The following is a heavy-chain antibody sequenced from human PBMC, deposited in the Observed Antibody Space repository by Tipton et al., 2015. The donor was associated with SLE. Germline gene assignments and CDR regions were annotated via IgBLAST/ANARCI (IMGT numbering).Heavy chain of an antibody. CDR3: ARGLQGDSSGWAFDI. Sequence: TLSLTCTVSGGSISSGSYYWSWIRQPAGKGLEWIGYIYTSGSTNYNPSLKSRVTISVDTSKNQFSLKLSSVTAADTAVYYCARGLQGDSSGWAFDIWGQGTMVTVSS. CDR1: GGSISSGSYY. D-gene: IGHD3-22*01. CDR2: IYTSGST. V-gene: IGHV4-61*09. J-gene: IGHJ3*02.